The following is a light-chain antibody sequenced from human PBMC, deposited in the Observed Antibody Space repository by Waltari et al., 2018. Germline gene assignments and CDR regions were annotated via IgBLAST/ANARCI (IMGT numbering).Light chain of an antibody. CDR1: QSITSF. Sequence: DIQITLSPSSFSASVGDRVTLTCRASQSITSFLNWYQQKPGKAPKLLIYAASNLQSGVPSRFSGSGSGTDFSLTISSLQPEDFATYYCQQTYSTPDTFGGGTKVEIK. CDR2: AAS. CDR3: QQTYSTPDT. J-gene: IGKJ4*01. V-gene: IGKV1-39*01.